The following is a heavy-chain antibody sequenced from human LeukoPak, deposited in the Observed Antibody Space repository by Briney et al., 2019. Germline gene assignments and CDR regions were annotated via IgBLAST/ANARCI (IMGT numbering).Heavy chain of an antibody. Sequence: SGTLSLTCAVSGGSISSSNWWSWIRQPPGKGLEWIGEIYHSGSTNYNPSLKSRVTISVDKSKTQFSLKLSSVTAADTAVYYCARHFPTTVVSTYYFDYWGQGTLVTVSS. CDR3: ARHFPTTVVSTYYFDY. D-gene: IGHD4-23*01. J-gene: IGHJ4*02. CDR2: IYHSGST. V-gene: IGHV4-4*02. CDR1: GGSISSSNW.